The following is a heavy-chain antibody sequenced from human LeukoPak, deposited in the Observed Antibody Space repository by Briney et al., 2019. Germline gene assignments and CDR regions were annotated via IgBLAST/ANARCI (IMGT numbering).Heavy chain of an antibody. CDR3: ARDTSGCTDY. V-gene: IGHV3-30-3*01. Sequence: PGGSLRLSCAASGFTFSSYAMHWVRQAPGKGLEWVAVISYDGSDKYYADSVKGRFTISRDNSKNTLYLQMNSLRAEDTAVYYRARDTSGCTDYWGQGTLVTVSS. J-gene: IGHJ4*02. CDR1: GFTFSSYA. D-gene: IGHD6-19*01. CDR2: ISYDGSDK.